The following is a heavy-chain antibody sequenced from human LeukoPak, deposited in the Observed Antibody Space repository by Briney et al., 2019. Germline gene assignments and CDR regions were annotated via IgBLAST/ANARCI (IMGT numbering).Heavy chain of an antibody. V-gene: IGHV1-18*01. D-gene: IGHD1-26*01. CDR3: ASSGSGSYENWFDP. CDR2: INIYNGNT. Sequence: ASVKVSCKASGYTFSRYGISWVRQAPGQGLEWMGGINIYNGNTNYAQKLQGRVTMTTDISTSTVYMELSSLRSEDTAVYYCASSGSGSYENWFDPWGQGTLVTVSS. J-gene: IGHJ5*02. CDR1: GYTFSRYG.